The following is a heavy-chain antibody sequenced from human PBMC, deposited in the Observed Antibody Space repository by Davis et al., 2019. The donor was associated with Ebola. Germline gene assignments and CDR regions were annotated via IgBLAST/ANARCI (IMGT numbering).Heavy chain of an antibody. CDR1: GFTLTKYA. V-gene: IGHV7-4-1*02. D-gene: IGHD6-19*01. CDR3: ARDTLGSSGWYPFDY. J-gene: IGHJ4*02. Sequence: ASVKVSCKASGFTLTKYAIHWVRQAPGQRLEWMGWINTNTGNPTYAQGFTGRFVFSLDTSVSTAYLQISSLKAEDTAVYYCARDTLGSSGWYPFDYWGQGTLVTVSS. CDR2: INTNTGNP.